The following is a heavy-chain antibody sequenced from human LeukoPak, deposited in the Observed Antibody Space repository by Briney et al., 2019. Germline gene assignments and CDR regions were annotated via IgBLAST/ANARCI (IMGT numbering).Heavy chain of an antibody. V-gene: IGHV4-31*03. D-gene: IGHD1-14*01. J-gene: IGHJ4*02. Sequence: SETLSLTCTVSGGSISSGGYYWSWIRQHPGKGLEWIGYIYYSGSTYYNPSLKSRVTISVDTSKNQFSLKLSSVTAADTAVYYCVVKRAKTGFDYWGQGTLVTVSS. CDR2: IYYSGST. CDR1: GGSISSGGYY. CDR3: VVKRAKTGFDY.